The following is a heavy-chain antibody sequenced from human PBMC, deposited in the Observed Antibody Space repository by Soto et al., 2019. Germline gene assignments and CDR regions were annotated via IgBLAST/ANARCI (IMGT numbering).Heavy chain of an antibody. V-gene: IGHV3-30*03. D-gene: IGHD3-3*01. CDR3: ATTAALIPDGNFYFDY. J-gene: IGHJ4*02. Sequence: QAHLEESGGGVVQPGRSLRLSCEASGFIFTNYAIHWVRQAPGKGLEWVAVISSEGSYKKYADSLKGRFSISRDNSENKVSLQMNGLRAEDTAVYYCATTAALIPDGNFYFDYWGQGTLVTVS. CDR2: ISSEGSYK. CDR1: GFIFTNYA.